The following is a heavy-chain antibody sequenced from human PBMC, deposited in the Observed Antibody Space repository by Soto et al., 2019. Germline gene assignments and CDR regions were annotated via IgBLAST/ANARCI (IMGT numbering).Heavy chain of an antibody. V-gene: IGHV3-30*18. CDR2: ISYDGSNK. J-gene: IGHJ4*02. CDR1: GFTFSSYG. D-gene: IGHD6-19*01. CDR3: AKTRSWRIAVAAEY. Sequence: QVQLVESGGGVVQPGRSLRLSCAASGFTFSSYGMHWVRQAPGKGLEWVAVISYDGSNKYYADSVKGRFTISRDNSKNTLYLQMNSLRAEDTAVYYCAKTRSWRIAVAAEYWGQGTLVTVSS.